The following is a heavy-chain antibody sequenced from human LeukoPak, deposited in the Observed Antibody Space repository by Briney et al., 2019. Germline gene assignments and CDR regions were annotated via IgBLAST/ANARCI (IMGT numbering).Heavy chain of an antibody. CDR2: ISWNSGSI. J-gene: IGHJ4*02. Sequence: GRSLRLSCAASGFTFDDYAMHWVRQAPGKGLEWVSGISWNSGSIGYADSVKGRFTISRDNAKNSLYLQMNSLRAEDTALYYCAKSPSSGYYSVNYFDYWGQGTLVTVSS. D-gene: IGHD3-22*01. CDR3: AKSPSSGYYSVNYFDY. V-gene: IGHV3-9*01. CDR1: GFTFDDYA.